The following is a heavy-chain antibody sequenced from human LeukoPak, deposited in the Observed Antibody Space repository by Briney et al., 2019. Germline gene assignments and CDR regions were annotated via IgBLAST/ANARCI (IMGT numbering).Heavy chain of an antibody. Sequence: GGSLTLSCAASGLSFSSFAMSWVRQAPGKGLEWVSAISGSGGSTYYADSVKGRFTISRDHSKNTLYLQMNSLRADDTAVYYCAKDRDYGDYHDAFDVWGQGTMVTVSS. D-gene: IGHD4-17*01. CDR2: ISGSGGST. V-gene: IGHV3-23*01. CDR3: AKDRDYGDYHDAFDV. J-gene: IGHJ3*01. CDR1: GLSFSSFA.